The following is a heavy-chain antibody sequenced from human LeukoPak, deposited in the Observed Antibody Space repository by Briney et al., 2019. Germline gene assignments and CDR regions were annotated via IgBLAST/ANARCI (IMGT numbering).Heavy chain of an antibody. Sequence: GGSLRISCAASGFTFNSYAMSWVRQAQGKGLVWVSAISGSGGSTYNADSVKGRFAISRDNSKNTLYLQMNSLRAEDTAVYYCAKVASCTNGVCYYYYYMDVWGKGTTVTVSS. V-gene: IGHV3-23*01. CDR2: ISGSGGST. J-gene: IGHJ6*03. CDR3: AKVASCTNGVCYYYYYMDV. CDR1: GFTFNSYA. D-gene: IGHD2-8*01.